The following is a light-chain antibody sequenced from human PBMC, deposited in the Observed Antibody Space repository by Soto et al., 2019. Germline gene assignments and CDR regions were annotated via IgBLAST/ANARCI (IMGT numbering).Light chain of an antibody. CDR2: DAS. V-gene: IGKV3-11*01. CDR3: QQRSNWPPDT. Sequence: EIVLTQSPATLSLSPGERATLSCRASQSVSSYLAWYQQKPGQAPRLLIYDASNRATGIPARFSGSGSGTDFTLTISSLKPEDFAVYYCQQRSNWPPDTFGGGTKVEIK. CDR1: QSVSSY. J-gene: IGKJ4*01.